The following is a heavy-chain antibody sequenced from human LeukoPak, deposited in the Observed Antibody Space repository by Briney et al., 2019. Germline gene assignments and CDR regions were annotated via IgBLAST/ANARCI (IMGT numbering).Heavy chain of an antibody. J-gene: IGHJ4*02. CDR1: GYTFTSYG. Sequence: ASVKVSCKASGYTFTSYGISWVRQAPGQGLEWMGWISAYNGNTNYAQKLQGRVTMTTDTSTSTAYMELRSLRSDDTAVYYCARQFGSGSYYYYLDYWGQGTLVTVSS. CDR2: ISAYNGNT. D-gene: IGHD3-10*01. CDR3: ARQFGSGSYYYYLDY. V-gene: IGHV1-18*01.